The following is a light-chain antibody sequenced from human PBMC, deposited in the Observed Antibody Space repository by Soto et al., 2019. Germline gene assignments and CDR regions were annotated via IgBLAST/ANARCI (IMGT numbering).Light chain of an antibody. J-gene: IGLJ1*01. CDR3: CSYAGTYTFEV. V-gene: IGLV2-11*01. CDR1: SSDVGGYNY. Sequence: ALTQPRSVSGSPGQSVTISCTGTSSDVGGYNYVSWYQQHPGKAPKVMIYDVSKRPSGVPDRFSGSKSGNTASLTISGLQAGDEADYYCCSYAGTYTFEVFGTGTKVTVL. CDR2: DVS.